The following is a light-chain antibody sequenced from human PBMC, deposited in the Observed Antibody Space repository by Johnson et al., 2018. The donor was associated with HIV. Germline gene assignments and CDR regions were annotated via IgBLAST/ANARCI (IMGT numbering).Light chain of an antibody. J-gene: IGLJ1*01. CDR2: DNN. Sequence: SVLTQPPSVSAAPGQKVTISCSGSSSNIGNNYVSWYQQLPGTAPKVLIYDNNKRPSGIPDRFSGSKSGTSATLGITGLQTGDEADYYCGTWDSSLSAYAFGTGTKVTVL. CDR3: GTWDSSLSAYA. CDR1: SSNIGNNY. V-gene: IGLV1-51*01.